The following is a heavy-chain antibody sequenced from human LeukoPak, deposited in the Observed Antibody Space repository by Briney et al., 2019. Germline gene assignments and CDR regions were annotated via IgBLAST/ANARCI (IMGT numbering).Heavy chain of an antibody. Sequence: SETLSLTCAVYGGSFSGYYWSWIRQPPGKGLEWIGEINHSGSTNYNPSLKSRVTISVDTSKNQFSLKLSSVTAADTAVYYCARDPRVVVPAASFDYWGQGTLVTVPS. V-gene: IGHV4-34*01. CDR2: INHSGST. D-gene: IGHD2-2*01. J-gene: IGHJ4*02. CDR3: ARDPRVVVPAASFDY. CDR1: GGSFSGYY.